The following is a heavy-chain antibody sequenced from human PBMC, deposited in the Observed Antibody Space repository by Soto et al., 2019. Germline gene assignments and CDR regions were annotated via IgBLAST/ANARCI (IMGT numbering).Heavy chain of an antibody. CDR2: INPNSGGT. CDR1: GYTFSDYY. J-gene: IGHJ6*02. CDR3: AREFSPPMAYTTDYGMDV. Sequence: ASVKVSCKAGGYTFSDYYIQWVRQAPGQGLEWMGWINPNSGGTNYAQKFQGWVTMTRDTSISTAYMELSRLRSDDTAVYYCAREFSPPMAYTTDYGMDVWGQGTTVTVSS. D-gene: IGHD1-26*01. V-gene: IGHV1-2*04.